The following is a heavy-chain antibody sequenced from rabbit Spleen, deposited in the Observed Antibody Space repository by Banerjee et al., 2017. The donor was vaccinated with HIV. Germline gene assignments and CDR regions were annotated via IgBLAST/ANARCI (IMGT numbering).Heavy chain of an antibody. J-gene: IGHJ6*01. CDR3: ARDTGSSFSSYGMDL. D-gene: IGHD8-1*01. CDR1: GFSFSSSYY. CDR2: IYGGSSGDT. Sequence: QSLEESGGGLVQPEGSLTLTCTAPGFSFSSSYYMCWVRQAPGKGLEWIACIYGGSSGDTYYASWAKGRFTISKTSSTTVTLQMTSLTAADTATYFCARDTGSSFSSYGMDLWGQGTLVTVS. V-gene: IGHV1S40*01.